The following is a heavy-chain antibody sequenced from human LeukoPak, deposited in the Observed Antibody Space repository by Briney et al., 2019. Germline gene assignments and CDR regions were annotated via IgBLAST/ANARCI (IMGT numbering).Heavy chain of an antibody. CDR2: INHSGST. CDR3: ARRYYYYYGMDV. Sequence: SETLSHTCAVYGGSFSGYYWSWIRQPPGKGLEWIGEINHSGSTNYNPSLKSRVTISVDTSKNQFSLKLSSVTAADTAVYYCARRYYYYYGMDVWGKGTTVTVSS. J-gene: IGHJ6*04. CDR1: GGSFSGYY. V-gene: IGHV4-34*01.